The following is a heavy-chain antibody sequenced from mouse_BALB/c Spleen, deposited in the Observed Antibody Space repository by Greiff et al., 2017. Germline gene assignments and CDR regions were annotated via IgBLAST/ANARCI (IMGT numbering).Heavy chain of an antibody. Sequence: VQLQQSGPDLVAPSQSLSITCTVSGFSLTSYGVHWVRQPPGKGLEWLVVIWSDGSTTYNSALKSRLSISKDNSKSQVFLKMNSLQTDDTAMYYCARHEEDYDGIYYAMDYWGQGTSVTVSS. CDR2: IWSDGST. J-gene: IGHJ4*01. CDR1: GFSLTSYG. V-gene: IGHV2-6-2*01. CDR3: ARHEEDYDGIYYAMDY. D-gene: IGHD1-1*01.